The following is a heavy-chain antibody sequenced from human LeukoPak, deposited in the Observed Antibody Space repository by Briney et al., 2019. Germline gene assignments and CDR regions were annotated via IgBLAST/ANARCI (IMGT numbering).Heavy chain of an antibody. V-gene: IGHV3-30*18. D-gene: IGHD5-18*01. CDR1: GFTSSSYG. CDR2: ISYDGSNK. CDR3: AKDLNGYSYGRFDY. Sequence: GGSLRLSCAASGFTSSSYGMHWVRQAPGKGLEWVAVISYDGSNKYYADSVKGRFTISRDNSKNTLYLQMNSLRAEDTAVYYCAKDLNGYSYGRFDYWGQGTLVTVSS. J-gene: IGHJ4*02.